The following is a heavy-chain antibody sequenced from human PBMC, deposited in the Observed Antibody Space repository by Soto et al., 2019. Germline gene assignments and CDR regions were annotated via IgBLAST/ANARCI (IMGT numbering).Heavy chain of an antibody. CDR1: GFTFSSYA. CDR3: ARGRGYSGYEPFDY. Sequence: XESLGLSFAASGFTFSSYAVHGVRQAPGKGLEWVAVISYDGSNKYYADSVKGRFTISRDNSKNTLYLQMNSLRAGDTAVYYCARGRGYSGYEPFDYWGQGTLVTVSS. D-gene: IGHD5-12*01. J-gene: IGHJ4*02. CDR2: ISYDGSNK. V-gene: IGHV3-30-3*01.